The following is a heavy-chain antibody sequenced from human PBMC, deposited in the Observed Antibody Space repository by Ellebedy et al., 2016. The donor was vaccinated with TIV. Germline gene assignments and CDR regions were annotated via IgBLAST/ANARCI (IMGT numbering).Heavy chain of an antibody. CDR2: INSGSSSI. J-gene: IGHJ4*02. D-gene: IGHD5-24*01. V-gene: IGHV3-48*01. Sequence: GESLKISCAASGFTFSSYSMNWVRQAPGKGLEWISYINSGSSSIYYADSVKGRFTISRDNAKNSLYLQMTSLRAEDTAVYYCARDQMATIPDWGQGTLVTVSS. CDR1: GFTFSSYS. CDR3: ARDQMATIPD.